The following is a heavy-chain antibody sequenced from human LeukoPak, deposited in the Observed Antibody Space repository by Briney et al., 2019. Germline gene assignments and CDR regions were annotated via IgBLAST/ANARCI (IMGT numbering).Heavy chain of an antibody. J-gene: IGHJ4*02. CDR1: GFTFSDYG. V-gene: IGHV3-30*18. CDR2: ISYDGNYK. CDR3: AKDRSGSYSQGLDY. Sequence: PGGSLRLSCAASGFTFSDYGMYWVRQVPGKGLEWVATISYDGNYKWYVGAARGRFSISRDNSKNTLYLQMNSLRAEDTAVYYCAKDRSGSYSQGLDYWGQGTLVTVSS. D-gene: IGHD1-26*01.